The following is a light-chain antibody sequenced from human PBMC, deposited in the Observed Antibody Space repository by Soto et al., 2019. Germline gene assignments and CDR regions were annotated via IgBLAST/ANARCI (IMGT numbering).Light chain of an antibody. CDR3: SSYTSITTYV. J-gene: IGLJ1*01. CDR1: IDDVGGYDY. CDR2: EVT. V-gene: IGLV2-14*01. Sequence: QSALTQPASVSGSPGQSITISCTGTIDDVGGYDYVSWYQQYPDTAPKLIIYEVTYRPSGVSARFSGSKSGNTASLTISGPQSEDEADYYCSSYTSITTYVFGSGTKLTVL.